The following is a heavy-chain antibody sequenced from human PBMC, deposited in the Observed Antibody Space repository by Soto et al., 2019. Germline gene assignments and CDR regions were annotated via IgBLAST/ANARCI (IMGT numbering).Heavy chain of an antibody. D-gene: IGHD2-21*02. CDR2: INAGNGNT. V-gene: IGHV1-3*01. CDR3: ASEYCGGDCYSAARYGMDV. CDR1: GYTFSSYA. J-gene: IGHJ6*02. Sequence: QVQLVPSGAEVKKPGASVKVYCKASGYTFSSYAMHWVRQAPGQRLEWMGWINAGNGNTKYSQKFQGRVTITRDTPASTAYMELSSLRSEDTAVYYCASEYCGGDCYSAARYGMDVWGQGTTVTDSS.